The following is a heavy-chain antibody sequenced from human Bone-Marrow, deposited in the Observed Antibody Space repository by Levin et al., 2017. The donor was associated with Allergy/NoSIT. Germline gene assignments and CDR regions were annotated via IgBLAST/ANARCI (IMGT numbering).Heavy chain of an antibody. CDR3: ARDHGDSSDAFAM. Sequence: SQTLSLTCSVSGGSVRGENYYWSWIRQPPGKRLEWIGYISYSGSTTYSPSLESRVTISLGASENQFSLRLSSLTAADTAVYYCARDHGDSSDAFAMWGQGTMVTVSS. V-gene: IGHV4-61*01. CDR2: ISYSGST. D-gene: IGHD4-17*01. J-gene: IGHJ3*02. CDR1: GGSVRGENYY.